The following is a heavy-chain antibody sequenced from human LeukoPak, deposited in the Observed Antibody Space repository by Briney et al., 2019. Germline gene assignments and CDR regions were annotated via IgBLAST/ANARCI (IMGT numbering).Heavy chain of an antibody. J-gene: IGHJ4*02. D-gene: IGHD4-23*01. CDR3: ANGGFSDAFDY. Sequence: PGGSLRLSCAASGFTFSSYAMHWVRQAPGKGLEWVAVISYDGSNKYYADSVKGRFTISRDNSKNTLYLQMNSLRAEDTAVYYCANGGFSDAFDYWGQGTLVTVSS. V-gene: IGHV3-30*04. CDR2: ISYDGSNK. CDR1: GFTFSSYA.